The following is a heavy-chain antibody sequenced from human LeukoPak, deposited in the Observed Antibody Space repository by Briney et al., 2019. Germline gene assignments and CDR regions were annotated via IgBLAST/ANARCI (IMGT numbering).Heavy chain of an antibody. CDR1: RYSFTSYW. V-gene: IGHV5-51*01. CDR2: IYPGDSDT. Sequence: GASLKISCKGCRYSFTSYWIGWVRQMPGKGLEWMGIIYPGDSDTKYRPSFQGQITISADNSITTAYLQRSSLKASDTAMYYCARVWDYGGNSPDFDYWGQGTLVTVSS. D-gene: IGHD4-23*01. CDR3: ARVWDYGGNSPDFDY. J-gene: IGHJ4*02.